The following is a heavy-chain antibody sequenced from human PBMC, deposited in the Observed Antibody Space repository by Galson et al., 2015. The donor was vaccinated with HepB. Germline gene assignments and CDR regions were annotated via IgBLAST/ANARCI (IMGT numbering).Heavy chain of an antibody. CDR3: AKDARYCYSTSCPYWYFDL. J-gene: IGHJ2*01. D-gene: IGHD2-2*01. V-gene: IGHV3-23*01. CDR1: GFMFSNHA. Sequence: SLRLSCAASGFMFSNHAMSWVRQAPGKGLEWVSSISGSGGGTYYADSVKGRFTVSRDNSKNTLYLHMTRLRAEDTAVYYCAKDARYCYSTSCPYWYFDLWGRGTLLTVSS. CDR2: ISGSGGGT.